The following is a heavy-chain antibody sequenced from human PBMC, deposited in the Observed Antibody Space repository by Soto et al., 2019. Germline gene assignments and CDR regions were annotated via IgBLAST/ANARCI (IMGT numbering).Heavy chain of an antibody. CDR1: GGSFSGYY. Sequence: QVQLQQWGAGLLKPSETLSLTCAVYGGSFSGYYCSWIRQPPGKGLEWIGEINHSGSTNYNPSLKSRVTISVDTSKNQFSLKLSSVTAADTAVYYCARDKFPAMVRGVNVGFQHWGQGTLVTVSS. D-gene: IGHD3-10*01. V-gene: IGHV4-34*01. J-gene: IGHJ1*01. CDR3: ARDKFPAMVRGVNVGFQH. CDR2: INHSGST.